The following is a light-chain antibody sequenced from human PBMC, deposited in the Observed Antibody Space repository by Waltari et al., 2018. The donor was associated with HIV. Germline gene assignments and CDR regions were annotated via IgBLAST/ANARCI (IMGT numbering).Light chain of an antibody. CDR3: QSYDSSLSRRV. CDR2: GNS. V-gene: IGLV1-40*01. CDR1: SSNIGAGYD. J-gene: IGLJ1*01. Sequence: QSVLTQPPSVSGAPGQRVPISCTGSSSNIGAGYDVHWYQQLPGTAPKLLIYGNSNRPSGVPDRFSGSKSGTSASLAITGLQAEDEADYYCQSYDSSLSRRVFGTGTKVTVL.